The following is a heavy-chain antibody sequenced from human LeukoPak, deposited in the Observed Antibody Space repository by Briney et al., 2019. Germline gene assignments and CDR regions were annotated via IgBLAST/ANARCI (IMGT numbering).Heavy chain of an antibody. CDR3: ARARSGWSLDY. CDR1: GASISSGSHY. J-gene: IGHJ4*02. V-gene: IGHV4-61*02. CDR2: IYTSGST. D-gene: IGHD6-19*01. Sequence: SETLSPTCTVSGASISSGSHYWSWIRQPAGKGLEWIGRIYTSGSTNYNPSLKSRVTISVDTSKNQFSLKLSSVTAADTAVYYCARARSGWSLDYWGQGTLVTVSS.